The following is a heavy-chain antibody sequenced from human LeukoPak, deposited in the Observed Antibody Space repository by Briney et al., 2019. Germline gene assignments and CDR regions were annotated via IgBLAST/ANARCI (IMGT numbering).Heavy chain of an antibody. J-gene: IGHJ3*02. CDR1: GFTFSDYA. CDR2: ISYGGSNE. CDR3: ARCHDFDSSGYYYVLDAFDI. V-gene: IGHV3-30*04. Sequence: PGGSLRLSCAASGFTFSDYAMHWVRQAPGKGLEWVAVISYGGSNEYYADSVQGRFTISRDNSKNTLYLQMNSLRAEDTAVYYCARCHDFDSSGYYYVLDAFDIWGQGTMVTVSS. D-gene: IGHD3-22*01.